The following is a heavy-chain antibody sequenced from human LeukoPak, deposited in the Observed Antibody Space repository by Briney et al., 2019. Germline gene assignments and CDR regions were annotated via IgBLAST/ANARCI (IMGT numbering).Heavy chain of an antibody. Sequence: SETLSLTCTVSGGSISSGGYYWSWIRQHPGKGLEWIGYIYYSGSTYYNPSLKSRVTISVDTSKNQFSLKLSSVTAADTAVYYCARDSYGDYVWAFDIWGQGTMVTVSS. V-gene: IGHV4-31*03. CDR2: IYYSGST. CDR1: GGSISSGGYY. J-gene: IGHJ3*02. CDR3: ARDSYGDYVWAFDI. D-gene: IGHD4-17*01.